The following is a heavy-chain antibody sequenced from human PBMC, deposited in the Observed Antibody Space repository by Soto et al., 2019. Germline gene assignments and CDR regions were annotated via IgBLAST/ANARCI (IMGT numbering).Heavy chain of an antibody. D-gene: IGHD5-18*01. J-gene: IGHJ6*02. Sequence: SETLSLTCTVSGGSISSSSYYWGWIRQPPGKGLEWIGSIYYSGSTYYNPSLKSRVTISVDTSKNQFSLKLSSVTAADTAVYYCAFRGYSYGYDYYYGMDVWGQGTTVTVSS. CDR1: GGSISSSSYY. CDR3: AFRGYSYGYDYYYGMDV. V-gene: IGHV4-39*01. CDR2: IYYSGST.